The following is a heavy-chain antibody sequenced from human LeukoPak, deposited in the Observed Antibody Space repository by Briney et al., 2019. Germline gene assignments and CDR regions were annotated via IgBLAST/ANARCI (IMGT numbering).Heavy chain of an antibody. D-gene: IGHD6-13*01. Sequence: QAGGSLRLSCAASGFTFSSYWMHWVRQAPGKGLVWVSRINSDGSSTSYADSVKGRFTISRDNAKNTLYLQMNSLRAEDTAVYYCAKDGYWEEFDYWGQGTLVTVSS. CDR3: AKDGYWEEFDY. J-gene: IGHJ4*02. V-gene: IGHV3-74*01. CDR1: GFTFSSYW. CDR2: INSDGSST.